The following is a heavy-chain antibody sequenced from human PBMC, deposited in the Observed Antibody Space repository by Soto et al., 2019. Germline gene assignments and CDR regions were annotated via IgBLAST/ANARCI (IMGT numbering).Heavy chain of an antibody. Sequence: GGSLRLSCAASGFTVSSNYMSCVRQAPGKGLAWFSVIYSGGSTYYADSVKGRFTISRDNSKNTLYLQMNSLRAEDTAVYYCARDGVGASLEGYYYYAMDVWGQGTTVTVSS. V-gene: IGHV3-66*01. CDR1: GFTVSSNY. J-gene: IGHJ6*02. CDR3: ARDGVGASLEGYYYYAMDV. D-gene: IGHD1-26*01. CDR2: IYSGGST.